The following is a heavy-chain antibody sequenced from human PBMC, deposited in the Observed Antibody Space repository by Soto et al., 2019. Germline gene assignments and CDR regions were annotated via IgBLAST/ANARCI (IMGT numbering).Heavy chain of an antibody. J-gene: IGHJ5*02. CDR2: TYYRSKWYN. Sequence: SQTLSLTCAISGDSVSSNSASWNWISQSPSRGLEWLGRTYYRSKWYNDYAVSVKSRITINPDTSKNQFSLQLNSVAPEDTAVYYCVREVAPRGFDPWGQGTLVTVSS. V-gene: IGHV6-1*01. D-gene: IGHD2-21*01. CDR1: GDSVSSNSAS. CDR3: VREVAPRGFDP.